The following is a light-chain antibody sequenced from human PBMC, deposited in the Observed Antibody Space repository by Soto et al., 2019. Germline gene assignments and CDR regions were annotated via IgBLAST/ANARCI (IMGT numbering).Light chain of an antibody. Sequence: EILLTRSPGTLALCPGERATLSCRVSQSVSSNYLAWYQLKPGQAPGLLIYDASTRATGIPDRVSGSGSGTDFTLTISRLEPEDFAVYSCHQYGRSPRTFGQGTRLEI. J-gene: IGKJ5*01. CDR1: QSVSSNY. CDR3: HQYGRSPRT. V-gene: IGKV3-20*01. CDR2: DAS.